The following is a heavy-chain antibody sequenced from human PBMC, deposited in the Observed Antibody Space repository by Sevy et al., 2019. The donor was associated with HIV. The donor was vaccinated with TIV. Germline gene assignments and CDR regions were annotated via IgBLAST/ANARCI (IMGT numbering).Heavy chain of an antibody. Sequence: GGSLRLSCAASGFTFSSYAMHWVRQAPGKGLEWVAVISYDGSNKYYADSVKGRFTISRDNSKNTLYLQMNSLGAEDTAVYYCAREADIVVVPAPPTYYYYGMDVWGQGTTVTVSS. CDR3: AREADIVVVPAPPTYYYYGMDV. CDR1: GFTFSSYA. D-gene: IGHD2-2*01. CDR2: ISYDGSNK. V-gene: IGHV3-30*04. J-gene: IGHJ6*02.